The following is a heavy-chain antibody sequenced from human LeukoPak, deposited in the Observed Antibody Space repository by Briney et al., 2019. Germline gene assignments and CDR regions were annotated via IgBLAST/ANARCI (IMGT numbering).Heavy chain of an antibody. CDR1: GYTFTSYD. Sequence: GASVKVSCKASGYTFTSYDINWVRQAPGQGLEWMGWINTNTGNPTYAQGFTGRFVFSLDTSVSTAYLQISSLKAEDTAVYYCARDSRYFDWLFNYYFDYWGQGTLVTVSS. D-gene: IGHD3-9*01. CDR3: ARDSRYFDWLFNYYFDY. V-gene: IGHV7-4-1*02. CDR2: INTNTGNP. J-gene: IGHJ4*02.